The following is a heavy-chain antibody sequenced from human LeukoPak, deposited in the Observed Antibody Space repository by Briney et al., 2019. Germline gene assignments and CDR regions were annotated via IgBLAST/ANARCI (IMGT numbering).Heavy chain of an antibody. V-gene: IGHV4-39*01. J-gene: IGHJ6*03. D-gene: IGHD3-3*01. Sequence: SETLSLTCTVSDGSISSSSYYWGWIRQPPGKGLEWIGSIYYSGSTYYNPSLKSRVTISVDTSKNQFSLKLNSVTAADTAVYYCARHGSGIYDFWSGYYSGYYMDVWGKGTTVTVSS. CDR3: ARHGSGIYDFWSGYYSGYYMDV. CDR1: DGSISSSSYY. CDR2: IYYSGST.